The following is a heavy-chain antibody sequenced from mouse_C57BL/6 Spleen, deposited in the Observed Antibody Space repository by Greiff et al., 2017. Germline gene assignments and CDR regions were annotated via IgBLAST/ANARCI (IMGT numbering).Heavy chain of an antibody. Sequence: VQLVESGPELVKPGASVKISCKASGYAFSSSWMNWVKQRPGKGLEWIGRIYPGDGDTNYNGKFKGKATLTADKSSSTAYMQLSSLTSEDSAVYFCARGGYYVMDYWGQGTSVTVSS. J-gene: IGHJ4*01. V-gene: IGHV1-82*01. CDR3: ARGGYYVMDY. CDR2: IYPGDGDT. CDR1: GYAFSSSW.